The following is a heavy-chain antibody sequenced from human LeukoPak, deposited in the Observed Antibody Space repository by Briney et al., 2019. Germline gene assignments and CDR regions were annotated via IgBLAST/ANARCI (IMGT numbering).Heavy chain of an antibody. CDR2: INHSGST. CDR1: GGSFSNNY. Sequence: SETLSLTCAVYGGSFSNNYWSWIRQPPGKGLEWIGEINHSGSTNYNPSLKSRVTISLDTSKNQFSLKLSSVTAADTAVYYCARLSALRGYTNNWRDTRTSEKLRRSNWFDPWGQGTLVTVSS. D-gene: IGHD5-12*01. J-gene: IGHJ5*02. V-gene: IGHV4-34*01. CDR3: ARLSALRGYTNNWRDTRTSEKLRRSNWFDP.